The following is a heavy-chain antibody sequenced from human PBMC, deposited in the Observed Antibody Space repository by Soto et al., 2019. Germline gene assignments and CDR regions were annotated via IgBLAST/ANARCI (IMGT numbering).Heavy chain of an antibody. Sequence: SETLSLTCTVSGGSVSSGYHYLSWIRQPPGKGLEWIGYVYFSRTTNYNPSLKSRVTISVDTSKNQFSLRLSSVTAADTALYYCARWVYGMDVWGQGTTVTVSS. CDR1: GGSVSSGYHY. CDR2: VYFSRTT. V-gene: IGHV4-61*01. J-gene: IGHJ6*02. CDR3: ARWVYGMDV.